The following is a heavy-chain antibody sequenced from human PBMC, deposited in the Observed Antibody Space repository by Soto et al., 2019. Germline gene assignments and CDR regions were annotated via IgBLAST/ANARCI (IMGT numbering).Heavy chain of an antibody. V-gene: IGHV3-23*01. CDR2: ISGTGTST. CDR1: GFTFSNYA. CDR3: EKHDRGDYMAS. D-gene: IGHD3-16*01. J-gene: IGHJ4*02. Sequence: EVQVLESGGDLVQPGGSLRLSCVASGFTFSNYAMSWVRQAPGKGLEWVSTISGTGTSTYYADFVKGRFTISRDNSKNSLYVQMNSLRAEDTAVYYCEKHDRGDYMASWGQGTLVTVSS.